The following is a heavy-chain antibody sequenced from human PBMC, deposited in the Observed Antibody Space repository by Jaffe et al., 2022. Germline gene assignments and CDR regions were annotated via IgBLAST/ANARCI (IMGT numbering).Heavy chain of an antibody. V-gene: IGHV3-49*04. J-gene: IGHJ5*02. Sequence: EVQLVESGGGLVQPGRSLRLSCTASGFSFGDYAMSWVRQAPGKGLEWVGFIRSKAYGGTTEYAASVKGRFSISRDDSKGIAYLQMNSLKTEDTAVYYCTREDGGATVDPWGQGTLVTVSS. CDR3: TREDGGATVDP. CDR1: GFSFGDYA. CDR2: IRSKAYGGTT. D-gene: IGHD5-12*01.